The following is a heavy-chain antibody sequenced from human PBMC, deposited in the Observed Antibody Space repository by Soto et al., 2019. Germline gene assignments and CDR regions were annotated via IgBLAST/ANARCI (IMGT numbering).Heavy chain of an antibody. V-gene: IGHV1-18*01. Sequence: QVQLVQSGAEVKKPGASVKVSCKASGYTFSSYGISWVRQASGQGLEWMGWICAYNGNTKYAQKLQGRVTMTTDTSTSTAYMELRSLRSDDTAVYYCARDEAYKWNDGGWFDPWGQGTLVTVSS. CDR3: ARDEAYKWNDGGWFDP. J-gene: IGHJ5*02. CDR1: GYTFSSYG. CDR2: ICAYNGNT. D-gene: IGHD1-1*01.